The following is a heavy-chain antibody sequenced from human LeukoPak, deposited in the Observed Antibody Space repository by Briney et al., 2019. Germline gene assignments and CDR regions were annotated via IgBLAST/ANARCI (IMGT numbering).Heavy chain of an antibody. D-gene: IGHD3-22*01. CDR3: ARGTSGSYWNVWFDT. CDR2: IGTAGDT. V-gene: IGHV3-13*01. J-gene: IGHJ5*02. Sequence: GGSLRLSCAASGFTFSIYDMHWVRQTTGKSLEWVSAIGTAGDTKYSDSVKGRFTISRENAKNSLYLQMNSLRAGDTAVYYCARGTSGSYWNVWFDTWGQGTLVTVSS. CDR1: GFTFSIYD.